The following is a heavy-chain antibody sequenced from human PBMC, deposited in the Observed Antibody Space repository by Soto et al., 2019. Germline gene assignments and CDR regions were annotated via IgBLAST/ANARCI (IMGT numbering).Heavy chain of an antibody. V-gene: IGHV5-51*01. D-gene: IGHD6-13*01. CDR1: GYSFTSYW. CDR2: IYPGDSDT. CDR3: ARHEAAAGTSDAFDI. J-gene: IGHJ3*02. Sequence: PGESLKISCKGSGYSFTSYWIGWVRQMPEKGLERMGIIYPGDSDTRYSPSFQGQVTISADKSISTAYLQWSSLKASDTAMYYCARHEAAAGTSDAFDIWGQGTMVTVSS.